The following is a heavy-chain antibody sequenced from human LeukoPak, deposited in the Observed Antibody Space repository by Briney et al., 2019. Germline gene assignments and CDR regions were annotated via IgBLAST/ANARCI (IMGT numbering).Heavy chain of an antibody. CDR1: GFSLSISG. CDR2: ISSSSDLM. Sequence: GGSLRLSCEASGFSLSISGMNWVRQAPGKGLEWVSYISSSSDLMSYVDSVKGRFTVSRDNAKNSLFLQMNSLRDEDTAVYYCARVLRGLYNLGDWGQGTLVTVSS. V-gene: IGHV3-48*02. J-gene: IGHJ4*02. D-gene: IGHD3-10*01. CDR3: ARVLRGLYNLGD.